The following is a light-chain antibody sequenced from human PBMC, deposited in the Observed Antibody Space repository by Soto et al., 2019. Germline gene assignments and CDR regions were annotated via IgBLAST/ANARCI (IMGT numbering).Light chain of an antibody. CDR2: AAS. V-gene: IGKV3-20*01. Sequence: EIELTQSPGTLSLSPGERATISCRASQSVSSSYLDWYQQKPGQAPRLLIYAASSRATGIPARFSGSGSGTDFTLTISRLEPEDFAVYYCQQYGSSPWTFGQGTKVEIK. J-gene: IGKJ1*01. CDR3: QQYGSSPWT. CDR1: QSVSSSY.